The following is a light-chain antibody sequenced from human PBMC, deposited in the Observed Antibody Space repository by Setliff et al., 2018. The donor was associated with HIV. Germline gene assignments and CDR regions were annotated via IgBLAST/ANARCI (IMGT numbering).Light chain of an antibody. V-gene: IGLV2-11*01. CDR3: CSYAGSSVSDV. CDR2: DVT. CDR1: SSNIGTYNY. Sequence: QSALAQPRSVSGSPGQSVTITCTGTSSNIGTYNYVSWYQQHPGKAPKLMIYDVTKRPSGVPDRFSGSKSGNTASLTISGLQTEDEADYYCCSYAGSSVSDVFGTGTKGTVL. J-gene: IGLJ1*01.